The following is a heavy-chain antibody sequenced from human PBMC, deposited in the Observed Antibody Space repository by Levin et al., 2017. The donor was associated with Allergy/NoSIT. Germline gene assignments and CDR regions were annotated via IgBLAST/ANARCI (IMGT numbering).Heavy chain of an antibody. Sequence: SGGSLRLSCAASTFVFSDYTMNWVRQAPGKGLEWVASITRRSTYIYYADSVKGRFTISRDNAENSVSLQMNSLRAEDTAVYYCARGLKILTTGSLYHNAMDAWGRGTTVTVSS. CDR2: ITRRSTYI. CDR1: TFVFSDYT. V-gene: IGHV3-21*06. CDR3: ARGLKILTTGSLYHNAMDA. J-gene: IGHJ6*02. D-gene: IGHD3-9*01.